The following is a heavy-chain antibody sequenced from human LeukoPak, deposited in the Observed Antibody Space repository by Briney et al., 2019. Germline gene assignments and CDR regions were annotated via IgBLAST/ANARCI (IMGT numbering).Heavy chain of an antibody. CDR1: GGSISSYY. CDR2: IYTSGST. D-gene: IGHD3-22*01. Sequence: SETLSLTCTVSGGSISSYYWSWIRQPPGKGLEWIGYIYTSGSTNYNPSLKSRVTISVDTSKNQFSLKLSSVTAADTAVYYCARHSVVSSDYWGQGTLVTVSS. V-gene: IGHV4-4*09. CDR3: ARHSVVSSDY. J-gene: IGHJ4*02.